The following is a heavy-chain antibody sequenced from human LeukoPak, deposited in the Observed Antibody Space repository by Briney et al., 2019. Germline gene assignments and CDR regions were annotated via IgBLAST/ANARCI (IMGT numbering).Heavy chain of an antibody. Sequence: PGGSLRLSCAASGCTFSSYAMSWVRQAPGKGLEWVSAISGSGGSTYYADSVKGRFTISRDNSKNTLYLQMNSLRAEDTAVYYCAKNRGHSGWDNYFDYWGQGTLVTVSS. V-gene: IGHV3-23*01. CDR2: ISGSGGST. CDR3: AKNRGHSGWDNYFDY. D-gene: IGHD6-19*01. J-gene: IGHJ4*02. CDR1: GCTFSSYA.